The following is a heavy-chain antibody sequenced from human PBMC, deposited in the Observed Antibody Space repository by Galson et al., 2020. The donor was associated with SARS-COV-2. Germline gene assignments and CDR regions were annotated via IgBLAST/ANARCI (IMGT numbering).Heavy chain of an antibody. V-gene: IGHV3-23*01. CDR3: AKDFSPGGGWSLNSD. CDR2: ISGSGGST. J-gene: IGHJ4*02. CDR1: GFTFSSYA. Sequence: GESLKISCAASGFTFSSYAMSWVRQAPGKGLEWVSAISGSGGSTYYADSVKGRFTISRDNSKNTLYLQMNSLRAEDTAVYYCAKDFSPGGGWSLNSDWGQGTLVTVSS. D-gene: IGHD2-15*01.